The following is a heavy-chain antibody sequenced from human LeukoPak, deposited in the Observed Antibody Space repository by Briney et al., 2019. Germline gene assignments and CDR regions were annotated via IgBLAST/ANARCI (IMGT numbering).Heavy chain of an antibody. CDR3: AREREGYFDL. CDR2: INHSGST. CDR1: GGSFSGYY. J-gene: IGHJ2*01. V-gene: IGHV4-34*01. Sequence: SETLSLTCAVYGGSFSGYYWSWIRQPPGKELEWIGEINHSGSTNYNPSLKSRVTISVDTSKNQFSLKLSAVTAADTAVYYCAREREGYFDLWGRGTLVTVSS.